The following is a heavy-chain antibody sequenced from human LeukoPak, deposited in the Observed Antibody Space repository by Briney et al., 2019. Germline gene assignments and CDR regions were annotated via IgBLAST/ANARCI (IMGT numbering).Heavy chain of an antibody. V-gene: IGHV4-59*11. D-gene: IGHD4-17*01. CDR1: GDSFSSHY. J-gene: IGHJ3*02. CDR2: ISHIGRT. CDR3: ARDLVTVTKGFDI. Sequence: PSETLSLTCAVSGDSFSSHYWIWIRQSPGTGPEWIGYISHIGRTNYNPSLKSRVTISMDTSKNQFSLKLRSVTAADTAVYYCARDLVTVTKGFDIWGQGTMVSVSS.